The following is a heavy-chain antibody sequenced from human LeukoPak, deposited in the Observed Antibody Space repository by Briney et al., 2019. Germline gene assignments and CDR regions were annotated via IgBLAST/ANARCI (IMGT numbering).Heavy chain of an antibody. V-gene: IGHV1-18*01. Sequence: EASVKVSCKASGYTFTSYGISWVRQAPGQGLEWMGWISAYNGNTNYAQKLQGRVTMTTDTSTSTAYMELRSLRSDDTAVCYCARVYGYCSGGSCYPDYYGMDVWGQGTTVTVSS. CDR2: ISAYNGNT. D-gene: IGHD2-15*01. CDR1: GYTFTSYG. J-gene: IGHJ6*02. CDR3: ARVYGYCSGGSCYPDYYGMDV.